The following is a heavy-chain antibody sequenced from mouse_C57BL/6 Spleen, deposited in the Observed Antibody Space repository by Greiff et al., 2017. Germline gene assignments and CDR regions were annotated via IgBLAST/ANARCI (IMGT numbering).Heavy chain of an antibody. Sequence: VMLVESEGGLVQPGSSMKLSCTASGFTFSDYYMAWVRQVPEKGLEWVANINSDGSSTYYLDSLKSRFIISRDNAKNILYLQMSSLKSEDTATYYCARGDFFDYWGQGTTLTVSS. V-gene: IGHV5-16*01. CDR2: INSDGSST. CDR3: ARGDFFDY. J-gene: IGHJ2*01. CDR1: GFTFSDYY.